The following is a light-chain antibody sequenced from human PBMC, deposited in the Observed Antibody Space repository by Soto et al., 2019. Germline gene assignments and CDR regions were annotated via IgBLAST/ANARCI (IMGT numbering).Light chain of an antibody. Sequence: QSLLTHPPSSSGTPGQRVTISCSGSSSNIGNNYVYWYQQFPGTAPKLLIYRNNQRPSGVPDRFSGSKSGTSASLAISGLRSEDEADYYCAAWDDTLSVVFGGGTQLTFL. V-gene: IGLV1-47*01. CDR2: RNN. CDR1: SSNIGNNY. CDR3: AAWDDTLSVV. J-gene: IGLJ2*01.